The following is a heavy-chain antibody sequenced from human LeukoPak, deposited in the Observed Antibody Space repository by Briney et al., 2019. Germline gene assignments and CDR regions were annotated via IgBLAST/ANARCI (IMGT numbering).Heavy chain of an antibody. V-gene: IGHV4-59*06. CDR2: IYYSGSN. CDR3: ARGVPAALNWFDP. J-gene: IGHJ5*02. Sequence: PSETLSLTCTVSGCSISSYYLSWVRQPPGKGLEWIGYIYYSGSNYYNPSLKSRVTISVDTSKNQFSLKLSGVTSADTAVYHCARGVPAALNWFDPSLEGTQVTVCS. D-gene: IGHD2-2*01. CDR1: GCSISSYY.